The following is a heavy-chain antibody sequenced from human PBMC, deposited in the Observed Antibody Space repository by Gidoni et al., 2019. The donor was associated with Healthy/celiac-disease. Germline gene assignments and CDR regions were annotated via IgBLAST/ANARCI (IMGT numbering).Heavy chain of an antibody. CDR1: GGSFSGYY. Sequence: QVQLQQWGAGLLKTSETLSLTCAVYGGSFSGYYWSWIRQPPGKGLEWIGEINHSGSTNYNPSLKSRVTISVDTSKNQFSLKLSSVTAAYTAVYYCAGSGSYSPDYRGQGTLVTVSS. J-gene: IGHJ4*02. CDR3: AGSGSYSPDY. V-gene: IGHV4-34*01. D-gene: IGHD3-10*01. CDR2: INHSGST.